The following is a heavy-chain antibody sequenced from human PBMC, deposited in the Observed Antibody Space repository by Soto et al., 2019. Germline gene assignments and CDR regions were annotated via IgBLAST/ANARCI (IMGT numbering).Heavy chain of an antibody. Sequence: PGGSLRLPCAASGFTFSSYAMSWVRQAPGKGLEWVSAISGSGGSTYYADSVKGRFTISRDNSKNTLYLQMNSLRAEDTAVYYCATQLRFLEWSQYYFDYWGQGTLVTVSS. D-gene: IGHD3-3*01. CDR2: ISGSGGST. CDR3: ATQLRFLEWSQYYFDY. CDR1: GFTFSSYA. J-gene: IGHJ4*02. V-gene: IGHV3-23*01.